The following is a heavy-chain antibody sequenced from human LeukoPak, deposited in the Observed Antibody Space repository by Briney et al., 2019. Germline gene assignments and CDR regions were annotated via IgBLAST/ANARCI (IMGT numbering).Heavy chain of an antibody. CDR1: GFTFSSYN. V-gene: IGHV3-48*04. CDR2: ISSSSSTT. CDR3: ARGLVRTSSGWFFDY. Sequence: PGGSLRLPCAASGFTFSSYNMNWVRQAPGKGLEWVSYISSSSSTTHYADSVKGRFTISRDNAKNSLYLQMNSLRAEDTAVYYCARGLVRTSSGWFFDYWGQGTLITVSS. D-gene: IGHD6-19*01. J-gene: IGHJ4*02.